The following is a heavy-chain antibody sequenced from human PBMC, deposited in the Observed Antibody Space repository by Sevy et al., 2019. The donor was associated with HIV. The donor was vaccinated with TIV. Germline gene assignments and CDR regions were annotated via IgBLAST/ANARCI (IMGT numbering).Heavy chain of an antibody. D-gene: IGHD3-9*01. CDR1: GGSISSGPSY. CDR3: ARVNFDKRTYCTATGLCAFDV. V-gene: IGHV4-61*02. Sequence: SETLSLTCTVSGGSISSGPSYWTWIRQPAGKGLEWIGRIYSTGSTNYNPSLRIRVTISVDTSKNQFSLKLSSVAAADTAVYYCARVNFDKRTYCTATGLCAFDVWGQGTLVTVSS. J-gene: IGHJ3*01. CDR2: IYSTGST.